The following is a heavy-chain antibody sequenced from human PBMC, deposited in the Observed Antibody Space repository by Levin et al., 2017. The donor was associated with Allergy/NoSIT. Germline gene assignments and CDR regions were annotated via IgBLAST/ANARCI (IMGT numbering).Heavy chain of an antibody. Sequence: GGSLRLSCAASGFTVSSNSMSWVRQAPGKGLEYVSVTYSGGTTYYAESVKGRFSISRDNSNNTLYLQMNTLRPEDTAVYYCARGRASSRWGSPYFDHWGQGTLVTVSS. J-gene: IGHJ4*02. D-gene: IGHD3-16*01. CDR3: ARGRASSRWGSPYFDH. CDR2: TYSGGTT. V-gene: IGHV3-53*01. CDR1: GFTVSSNS.